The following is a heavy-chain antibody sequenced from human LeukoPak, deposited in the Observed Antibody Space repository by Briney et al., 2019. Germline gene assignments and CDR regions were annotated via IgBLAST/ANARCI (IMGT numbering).Heavy chain of an antibody. J-gene: IGHJ4*02. CDR3: ARGETIFPY. V-gene: IGHV4-4*07. CDR2: IYASGST. Sequence: SETLSLTCTVSGASISNYYWSWIRQPAGKGLEWIGRIYASGSTNYNPSLKSRVTISVDRSKNQFSLKLNSVTAADTAVYYCARGETIFPYWGQGTLVTVSS. D-gene: IGHD3-9*01. CDR1: GASISNYY.